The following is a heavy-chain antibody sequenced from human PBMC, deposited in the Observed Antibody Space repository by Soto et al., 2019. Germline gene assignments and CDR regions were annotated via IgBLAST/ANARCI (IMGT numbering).Heavy chain of an antibody. J-gene: IGHJ4*02. CDR1: GFTFSSYA. D-gene: IGHD6-19*01. CDR3: ARDLRLGVRGSGWGLDY. CDR2: ISYDGSNK. Sequence: QVQLVESGGGVVQPGRSLRLSCAASGFTFSSYAMHWVRQAPGKGREWVAVISYDGSNKYYADSVKGRFTISRDNSKNTLYLQMNSLRAEDTAVYYCARDLRLGVRGSGWGLDYWGQGTLVTVSS. V-gene: IGHV3-30-3*01.